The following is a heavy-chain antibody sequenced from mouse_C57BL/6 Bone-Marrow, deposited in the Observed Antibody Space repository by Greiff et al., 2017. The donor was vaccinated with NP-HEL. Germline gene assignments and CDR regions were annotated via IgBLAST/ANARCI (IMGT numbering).Heavy chain of an antibody. J-gene: IGHJ2*01. D-gene: IGHD3-2*02. V-gene: IGHV1-81*01. CDR1: GYTFTSYG. Sequence: VQRVESGAELARPGASVKLSCKASGYTFTSYGISWVKQRTGQGLEWIGEIYPRSGNTYYNEKFKGKATLTADKSSSTAYMELRSLTSEDSAVYFCARARGQLRSYWGQGTTLTVSS. CDR3: ARARGQLRSY. CDR2: IYPRSGNT.